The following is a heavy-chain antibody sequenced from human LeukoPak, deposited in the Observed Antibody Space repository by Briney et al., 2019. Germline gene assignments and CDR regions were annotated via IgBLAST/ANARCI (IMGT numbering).Heavy chain of an antibody. J-gene: IGHJ3*02. CDR2: ISSSGSTI. CDR3: ARVAWYDAFDI. CDR1: GFTFSDYY. V-gene: IGHV3-11*01. Sequence: GGSLRLSCAASGFTFSDYYMSWIRQAPGKGLEWVSYISSSGSTIYYADSVKGRFTISRDNARNSLFLQMNSLRTEDTAVYYCARVAWYDAFDIWGQGTMVTVSS. D-gene: IGHD2-15*01.